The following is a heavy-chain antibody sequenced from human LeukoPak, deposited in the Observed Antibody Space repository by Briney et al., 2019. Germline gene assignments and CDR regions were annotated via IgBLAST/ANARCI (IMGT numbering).Heavy chain of an antibody. CDR1: GGSISSSNW. CDR2: IYHSGST. CDR3: ARGAYVWGSYRPNWFDP. V-gene: IGHV4-4*02. J-gene: IGHJ5*02. Sequence: SETLSLTCAVSGGSISSSNWWSWVRQPPGKGLEWIGEIYHSGSTNYNPSLKSRVTISVDKSKNQFSLKLSSVTAADTAVYYCARGAYVWGSYRPNWFDPWGQGTLVTVSS. D-gene: IGHD3-16*02.